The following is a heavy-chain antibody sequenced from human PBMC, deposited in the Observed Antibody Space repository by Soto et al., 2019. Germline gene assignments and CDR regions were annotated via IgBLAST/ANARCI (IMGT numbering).Heavy chain of an antibody. D-gene: IGHD1-26*01. Sequence: PGESLKISCKGSGSSFTNYWIGWVRQMPGKGLEWMGIIYPGDSDTRYSPSFRGQVTSSADKSISTAYLQWSSLKASDTAMYYCARQGSSQSFDYWGQGTLVTVSS. V-gene: IGHV5-51*01. CDR2: IYPGDSDT. CDR1: GSSFTNYW. J-gene: IGHJ4*02. CDR3: ARQGSSQSFDY.